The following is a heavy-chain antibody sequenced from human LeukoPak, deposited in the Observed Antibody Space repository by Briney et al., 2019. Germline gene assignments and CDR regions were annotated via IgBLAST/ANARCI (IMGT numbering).Heavy chain of an antibody. V-gene: IGHV3-15*01. CDR1: GFTFSNAW. J-gene: IGHJ5*02. CDR3: TTTNWFDP. Sequence: GGSLRLSCAASGFTFSNAWMSWVRQAPGKGLEWVGRIKSKTDGETTDYTAPVKGRFTISRDDSKNTLYLQMNSLKTKDTAVYYCTTTNWFDPWGQGTLVTVSS. CDR2: IKSKTDGETT.